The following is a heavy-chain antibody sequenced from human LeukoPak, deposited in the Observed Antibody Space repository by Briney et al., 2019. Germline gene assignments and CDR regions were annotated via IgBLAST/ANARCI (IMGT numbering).Heavy chain of an antibody. J-gene: IGHJ4*02. V-gene: IGHV3-64*01. CDR1: GFTFSTYS. CDR3: AKDQEYYYDSSGYWVY. D-gene: IGHD3-22*01. CDR2: ITGNGGST. Sequence: GGSLRLSCAASGFTFSTYSMRWVRQAPGKGLEYVSAITGNGGSTYYANSVKGRFTISRDNSKNTLYLQMNSLRAEDTAVYYCAKDQEYYYDSSGYWVYWGQGTLVTVSS.